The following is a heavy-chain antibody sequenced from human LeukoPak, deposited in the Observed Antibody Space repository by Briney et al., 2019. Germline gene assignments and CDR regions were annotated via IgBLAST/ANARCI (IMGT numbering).Heavy chain of an antibody. J-gene: IGHJ4*02. CDR2: IDYSGST. V-gene: IGHV4-59*12. Sequence: SGTLSLTCTVSDGSIRNYYWSWIRQPPGKGLEGMGYIDYSGSTNYNPSLKSRVTISVDTSKNQFSLKLSPVTAADTAVYYCARGAWSRDVGTTHTDYWGQRALVTVSS. CDR1: DGSIRNYY. D-gene: IGHD1-26*01. CDR3: ARGAWSRDVGTTHTDY.